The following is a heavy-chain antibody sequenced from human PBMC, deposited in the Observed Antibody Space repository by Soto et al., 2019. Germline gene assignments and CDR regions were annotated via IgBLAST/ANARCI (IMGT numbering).Heavy chain of an antibody. CDR2: IKSKTDGGTT. Sequence: GGSLRLSCAASGFTFSNAWMSWVRQAPGKGLEWVGRIKSKTDGGTTDYAAPVKGRFTISRDDSKNTLYLQMNSLKTEDTAVYYCNLVIMFGGVIVIDYWGQGTLVTVSS. CDR3: NLVIMFGGVIVIDY. D-gene: IGHD3-16*02. V-gene: IGHV3-15*01. J-gene: IGHJ4*02. CDR1: GFTFSNAW.